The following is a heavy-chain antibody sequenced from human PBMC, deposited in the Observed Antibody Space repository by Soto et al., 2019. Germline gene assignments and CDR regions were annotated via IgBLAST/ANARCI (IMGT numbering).Heavy chain of an antibody. CDR3: AIVAWTLSSYDQTPFDY. J-gene: IGHJ4*02. CDR1: GGTFSSYT. Sequence: ASVKVSCKASGGTFSSYTISWVRQAPGQGLEWMGRIIPILGIANYAQKFQGRVTITADKSTSTAYMELSSLRSEDTAVYYCAIVAWTLSSYDQTPFDYWGQGTLVTVS. CDR2: IIPILGIA. V-gene: IGHV1-69*02. D-gene: IGHD5-12*01.